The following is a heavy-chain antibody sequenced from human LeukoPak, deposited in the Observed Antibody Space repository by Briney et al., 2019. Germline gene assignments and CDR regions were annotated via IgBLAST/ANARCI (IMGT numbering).Heavy chain of an antibody. CDR1: GGSFSGHY. J-gene: IGHJ6*03. V-gene: IGHV4-34*01. Sequence: SETLSLTCAVYGGSFSGHYWSWIRQPPGKGLEWIGEINHSGGTNCNPSLKSRVTLLADTSKNQFSLKLSSVTAADAGVYYCASEKMTDHYYYYYMDVWGKGTTVTVSS. D-gene: IGHD2-21*02. CDR3: ASEKMTDHYYYYYMDV. CDR2: INHSGGT.